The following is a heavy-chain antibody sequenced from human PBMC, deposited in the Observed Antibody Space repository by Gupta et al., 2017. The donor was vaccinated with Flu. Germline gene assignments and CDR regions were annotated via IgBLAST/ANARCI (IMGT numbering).Heavy chain of an antibody. CDR2: SYASGAT. CDR1: GASITSGAYY. D-gene: IGHD2-15*01. V-gene: IGHV4-61*02. J-gene: IGHJ5*01. Sequence: QVRLQESGPGLLKPLETLSLTCTVPGASITSGAYYWTWVRQPAGRGLEWIGRSYASGATYYNAALDGRVTMPIETSKNQLSLMLISVTAADTAVYYRPRVRSGGNLFDSWGQGTLVTVSS. CDR3: PRVRSGGNLFDS.